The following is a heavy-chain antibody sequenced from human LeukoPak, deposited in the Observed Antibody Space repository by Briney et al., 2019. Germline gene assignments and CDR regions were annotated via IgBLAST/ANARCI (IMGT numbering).Heavy chain of an antibody. D-gene: IGHD6-6*01. CDR1: GFTFSSYE. J-gene: IGHJ4*02. CDR2: IKQDGSEK. Sequence: SGGSLRLSCAASGFTFSSYEMNWVRQAPGRGLEWVANIKQDGSEKYYVDSLKGRFTISRDNAKNSLYLQMNSLRAEDTAVYYCARVDTAARYINFDYWGQGTLVTVSS. V-gene: IGHV3-7*01. CDR3: ARVDTAARYINFDY.